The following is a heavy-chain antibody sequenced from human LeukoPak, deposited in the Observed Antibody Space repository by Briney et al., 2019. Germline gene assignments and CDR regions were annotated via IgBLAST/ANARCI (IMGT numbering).Heavy chain of an antibody. CDR1: GFKFNDHA. Sequence: PGGSLRLSCAASGFKFNDHAVHWVRQAPGKGLEWVALISNDGNKKYHADSVKGRFTVSRDNSKNTLYLQMSSLRIEDTSVYFCARDRYGSGNYWTTPDYWGQGTQVTVSS. J-gene: IGHJ4*02. CDR2: ISNDGNKK. D-gene: IGHD3-10*01. CDR3: ARDRYGSGNYWTTPDY. V-gene: IGHV3-30-3*01.